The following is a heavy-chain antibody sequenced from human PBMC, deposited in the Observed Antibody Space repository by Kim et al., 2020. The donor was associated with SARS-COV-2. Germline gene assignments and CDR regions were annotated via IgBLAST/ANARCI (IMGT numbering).Heavy chain of an antibody. CDR2: INTGNGKT. V-gene: IGHV1-3*04. J-gene: IGHJ4*02. CDR1: GYTFTSYT. CDR3: ARVGEDLLYYFDY. Sequence: ASVKVSCKASGYTFTSYTMHWVRQAPGQRLEWMGWINTGNGKTKYSQKFQGRVTITRDTSASTAYLELSSLRSEDTAVYYCARVGEDLLYYFDYWGQGTLVTVSS. D-gene: IGHD1-26*01.